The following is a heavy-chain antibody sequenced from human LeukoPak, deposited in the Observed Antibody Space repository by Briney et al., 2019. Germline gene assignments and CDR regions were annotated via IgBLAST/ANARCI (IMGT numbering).Heavy chain of an antibody. V-gene: IGHV3-23*01. CDR1: GFTFSSYA. Sequence: SGGSLRLSCAASGFTFSSYAMSWVRQAPGKGLEWVSAISGSGGNTYYADSVKGRFTASRDNSRNTLYLQMNSLRAEDTAVYYCANRLSYYYGLGSLNRTEFDYWGQGTLVTVSS. CDR3: ANRLSYYYGLGSLNRTEFDY. J-gene: IGHJ4*02. D-gene: IGHD3-10*01. CDR2: ISGSGGNT.